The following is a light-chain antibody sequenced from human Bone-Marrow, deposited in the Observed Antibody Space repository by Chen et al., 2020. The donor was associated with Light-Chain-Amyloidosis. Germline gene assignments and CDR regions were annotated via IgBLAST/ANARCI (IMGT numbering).Light chain of an antibody. CDR1: DLPTKY. CDR3: QSADSSGTYEEV. Sequence: SYELPQPPSVSVSPGQPARITCSGDDLPTKYAYWYQQKPGQAPVLVIHRDTERPSGISERFCGSSSGTTDTLTISGVQAEDEADDHCQSADSSGTYEEVFGGGTKLTVL. CDR2: RDT. J-gene: IGLJ2*01. V-gene: IGLV3-25*03.